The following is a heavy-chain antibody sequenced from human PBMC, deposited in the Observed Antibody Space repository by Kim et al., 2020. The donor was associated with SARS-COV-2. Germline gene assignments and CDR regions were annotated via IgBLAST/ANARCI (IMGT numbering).Heavy chain of an antibody. D-gene: IGHD3-9*01. J-gene: IGHJ3*02. V-gene: IGHV3-7*01. CDR2: IKQDGSEK. Sequence: GGSLRLSCAASGFTFSSYWMSWVRQAPGKGLEWVANIKQDGSEKYYVDSVKGRFTISRDNAKNSLYLQMNSLRAEDTAVYYCARRGYFDWLGYAFDIWGQGTMVTVSS. CDR3: ARRGYFDWLGYAFDI. CDR1: GFTFSSYW.